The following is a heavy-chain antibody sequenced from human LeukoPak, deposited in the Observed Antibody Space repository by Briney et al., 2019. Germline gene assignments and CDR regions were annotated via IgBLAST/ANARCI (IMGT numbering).Heavy chain of an antibody. V-gene: IGHV2-5*02. Sequence: QSGPTLVKPTQTLTLTCTFSGFSLSTRGVGVGWIRQPPGKALEWLALIYWDDDKRYSPSLKSRLTITKDTSKNQVVLTVTNMDPVDTATYYYAHDSSGYLGLDYWGQGTLVTVSS. CDR1: GFSLSTRGVG. D-gene: IGHD3-22*01. CDR2: IYWDDDK. CDR3: AHDSSGYLGLDY. J-gene: IGHJ4*02.